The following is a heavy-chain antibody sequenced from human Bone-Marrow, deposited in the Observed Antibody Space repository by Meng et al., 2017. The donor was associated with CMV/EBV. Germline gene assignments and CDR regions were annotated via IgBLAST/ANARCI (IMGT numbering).Heavy chain of an antibody. CDR1: GYTFTGYY. CDR2: INPNSGGT. CDR3: ARDLSGPPDYDSSGYYYVY. D-gene: IGHD3-22*01. J-gene: IGHJ4*02. V-gene: IGHV1-2*02. Sequence: ASVKVSCKASGYTFTGYYMHWVRQAPGQGLEWMGWINPNSGGTNYAQKFQGRVTMTRDTSISTAYMELSRLRSDDTAVCYCARDLSGPPDYDSSGYYYVYWGQGTLVTVSS.